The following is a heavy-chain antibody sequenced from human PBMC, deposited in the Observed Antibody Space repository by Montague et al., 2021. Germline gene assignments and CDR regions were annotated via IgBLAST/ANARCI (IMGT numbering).Heavy chain of an antibody. D-gene: IGHD2-2*01. CDR1: GFSFSSYA. CDR2: INDRGGET. V-gene: IGHV3-23*01. Sequence: SLRLSCAASGFSFSSYAMGWVRQAPGRGLEWVSIINDRGGETHHAGSVKGRFTLSRDNSMSTLYLQMNTLGVEDTAVYHCARRARSLYHFDNWGQGTLVTVSS. CDR3: ARRARSLYHFDN. J-gene: IGHJ4*02.